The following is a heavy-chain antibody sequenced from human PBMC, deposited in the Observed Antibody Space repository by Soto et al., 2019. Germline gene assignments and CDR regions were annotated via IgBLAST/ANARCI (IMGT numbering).Heavy chain of an antibody. D-gene: IGHD2-15*01. Sequence: ASVKVSCKASGYTFTSYAMHWVRQAPGQRLEWMGWINAGNGNTKYSQKFQGRVTITRDTSASTAYMELSSLGSEDTAVYYCAVAATLDYYYYGMDVWGQGTTVTVSS. CDR1: GYTFTSYA. J-gene: IGHJ6*02. V-gene: IGHV1-3*01. CDR2: INAGNGNT. CDR3: AVAATLDYYYYGMDV.